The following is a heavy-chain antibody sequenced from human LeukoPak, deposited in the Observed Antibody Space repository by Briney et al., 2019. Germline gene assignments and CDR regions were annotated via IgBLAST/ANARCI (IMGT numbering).Heavy chain of an antibody. V-gene: IGHV1-2*02. Sequence: ASVKVSCKASGYTFTGYYMHWVRQAPGQGLEWMGWINPNSGGTNYAQKFQGRVTMTRDTSVSTAYMELSRLRSDDTAVYYCARPIAGSSSWYVEAFAIWGQGTMVIVSS. CDR2: INPNSGGT. CDR3: ARPIAGSSSWYVEAFAI. D-gene: IGHD6-13*01. J-gene: IGHJ3*02. CDR1: GYTFTGYY.